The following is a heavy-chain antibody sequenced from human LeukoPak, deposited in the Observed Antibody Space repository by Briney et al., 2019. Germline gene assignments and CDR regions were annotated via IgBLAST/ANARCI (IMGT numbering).Heavy chain of an antibody. J-gene: IGHJ1*01. Sequence: GGSLRLSCAASGFTFGSYGMSWVRQAPGKGLEWVSFITPNADRAAYADSVEGRFTISRDNPRNTLYMQMNSMRDEDTAVYYCAIMHGYYDGSGYWVQWGQGTLVTVSS. V-gene: IGHV3-23*01. CDR3: AIMHGYYDGSGYWVQ. CDR2: ITPNADRA. CDR1: GFTFGSYG. D-gene: IGHD3-22*01.